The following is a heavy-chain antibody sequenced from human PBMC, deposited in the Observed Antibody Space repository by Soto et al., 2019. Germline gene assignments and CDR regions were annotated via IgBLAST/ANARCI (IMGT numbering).Heavy chain of an antibody. Sequence: QVQLVQSGAEEKKPGASVKVSCKASGYTFTSYAMHWVRQAPGQRLEWMGWINAGNGNTKYSQKFQGRVTITRDTSASTVDMELSSLRSEDTAVYYCASSIVVVTALDYWGQGTLVTVSS. CDR3: ASSIVVVTALDY. D-gene: IGHD2-21*02. CDR2: INAGNGNT. V-gene: IGHV1-3*05. J-gene: IGHJ4*02. CDR1: GYTFTSYA.